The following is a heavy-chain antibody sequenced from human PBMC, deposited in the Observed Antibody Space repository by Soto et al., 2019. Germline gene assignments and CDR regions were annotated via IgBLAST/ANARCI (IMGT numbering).Heavy chain of an antibody. CDR3: ARGRAYGDYPFDY. CDR2: IYYSGST. CDR1: GGSISSYY. J-gene: IGHJ4*02. D-gene: IGHD4-17*01. Sequence: SETLSRTCTVSGGSISSYYWSWIRQPPGKGLEWIGYIYYSGSTNYNPSLKSRVTISVDTSKNQFSLKLSSVTAADTAVYYCARGRAYGDYPFDYWGQGTLVTVSS. V-gene: IGHV4-59*01.